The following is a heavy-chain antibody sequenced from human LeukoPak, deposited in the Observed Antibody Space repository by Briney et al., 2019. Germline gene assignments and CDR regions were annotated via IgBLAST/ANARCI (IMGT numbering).Heavy chain of an antibody. J-gene: IGHJ4*02. Sequence: GGSLRLSCAASGFTFSSYGIHWVRQAPGKGLEWVAVIWYDGSNKYYADSVKGRFTISRDNSKNTLYLQMNSLRAEDTAVYYCAKDRGIVGARGVDYWGQGTLVTVSS. CDR1: GFTFSSYG. CDR3: AKDRGIVGARGVDY. V-gene: IGHV3-30*02. CDR2: IWYDGSNK. D-gene: IGHD1-26*01.